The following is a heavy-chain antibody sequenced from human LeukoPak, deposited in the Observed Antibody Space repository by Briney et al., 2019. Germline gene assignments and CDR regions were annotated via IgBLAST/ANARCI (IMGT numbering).Heavy chain of an antibody. CDR3: ARRRLGWYSVDY. J-gene: IGHJ4*02. V-gene: IGHV4-39*01. CDR1: GGSISSSSYY. D-gene: IGHD6-19*01. Sequence: SETLSLTCTVSGGSISSSSYYWGWIRQPPGKGLEWIGSIYYRGSAYKNPSLRSRVTIPGDTSKTQFSLTLSSVTAADTAVYYCARRRLGWYSVDYWGQGALVTVSS. CDR2: IYYRGSA.